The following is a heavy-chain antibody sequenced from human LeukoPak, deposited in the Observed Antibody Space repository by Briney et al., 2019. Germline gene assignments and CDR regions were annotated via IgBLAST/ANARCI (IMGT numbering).Heavy chain of an antibody. Sequence: GGSLRPSCAASGFTFSSYAMSWVRQAPGKGLEWVSAISGSGGSTYYADSVKGRFTISRDNSKNTLYLQMNSLRAEDTAVYYCAKDPYDIVVVVAATINDYWGQGTLVTVSS. CDR3: AKDPYDIVVVVAATINDY. D-gene: IGHD2-15*01. CDR1: GFTFSSYA. V-gene: IGHV3-23*01. J-gene: IGHJ4*02. CDR2: ISGSGGST.